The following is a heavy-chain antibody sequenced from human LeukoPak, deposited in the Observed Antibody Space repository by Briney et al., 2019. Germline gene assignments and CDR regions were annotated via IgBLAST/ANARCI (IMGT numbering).Heavy chain of an antibody. CDR2: INWNGGST. CDR3: ARGARRVSGYYFDY. D-gene: IGHD1-26*01. CDR1: GFTFDDYG. Sequence: AGGSLRLSCAASGFTFDDYGMSWVRQAPGKGLEWVSGINWNGGSTGYADSVKGRFTISRGNAKNSLYLQMNSLRAEDTALYYCARGARRVSGYYFDYWGQGTLVTVSS. V-gene: IGHV3-20*04. J-gene: IGHJ4*02.